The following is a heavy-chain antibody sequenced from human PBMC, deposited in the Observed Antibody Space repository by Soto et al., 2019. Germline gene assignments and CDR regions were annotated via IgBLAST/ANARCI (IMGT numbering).Heavy chain of an antibody. D-gene: IGHD2-15*01. CDR1: GGTFSSYA. J-gene: IGHJ6*02. V-gene: IGHV1-69*01. CDR3: ALGYGSGGSCFEIYGMDV. CDR2: IIPIFGTA. Sequence: QVQLVQSGAEVKKPGSSVKVSCKASGGTFSSYAISWVRQAPGQGLEWMGGIIPIFGTANYAQKFQGRVTLTADESTSTASMELSSLRSENTAVYYCALGYGSGGSCFEIYGMDVWGQGTTVTVSS.